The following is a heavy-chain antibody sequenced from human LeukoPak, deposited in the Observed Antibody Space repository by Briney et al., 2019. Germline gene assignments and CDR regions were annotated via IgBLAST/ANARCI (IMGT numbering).Heavy chain of an antibody. Sequence: GGSLRLSCAASGFTFSSYGMHWVRQAPGKGLEWVAVISYDGSNKYYADSVKGRFTISRDNSKNTLYLQMNSLRAEDTAVYYCAKDGPGDGLDYWGQGTLVTVSS. CDR2: ISYDGSNK. CDR1: GFTFSSYG. J-gene: IGHJ4*02. CDR3: AKDGPGDGLDY. V-gene: IGHV3-30*18. D-gene: IGHD3-9*01.